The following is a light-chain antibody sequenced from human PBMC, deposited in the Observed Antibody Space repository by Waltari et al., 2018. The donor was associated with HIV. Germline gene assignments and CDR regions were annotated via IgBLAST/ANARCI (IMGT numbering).Light chain of an antibody. CDR3: KQRTNWPPYS. CDR2: DAS. V-gene: IGKV3-11*01. Sequence: EIVLTQSPATLSLSPGERATLSCRASQSVGMYLAWYPQKPGQAPRLLIYDASNRATGIPVRFSGSGSGTDFTLTISSLEPEDFALYYCKQRTNWPPYSFGQGTKLEIK. CDR1: QSVGMY. J-gene: IGKJ2*03.